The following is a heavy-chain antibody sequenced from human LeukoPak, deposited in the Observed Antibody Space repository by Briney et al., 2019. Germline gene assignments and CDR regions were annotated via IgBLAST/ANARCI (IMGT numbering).Heavy chain of an antibody. CDR1: GGTISPYF. CDR3: ARDDYRGVTNIAP. Sequence: PSETLSLTCTVSGGTISPYFWNWIRQPPGKGLEWIGYISYTGSTNYNPSPKSRVTISVDTSKKQFSLQMTSVTAADTAVYYCARDDYRGVTNIAPWGEGTLVTVPS. J-gene: IGHJ5*02. CDR2: ISYTGST. V-gene: IGHV4-59*01. D-gene: IGHD3-10*01.